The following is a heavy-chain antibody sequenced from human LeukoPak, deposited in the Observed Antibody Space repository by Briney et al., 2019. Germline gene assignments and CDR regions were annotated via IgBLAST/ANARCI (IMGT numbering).Heavy chain of an antibody. D-gene: IGHD6-19*01. Sequence: QPGGSLRLSCAASGFNFSNYWMHWVRQAPGKGLVWVSRIKSDGGNIGYADSVKGRFTISRDNARKSLYLQMNSLRAEDTAVYYCAKDHLPGIVVADRDYWGQGTLVTVSS. J-gene: IGHJ4*02. CDR3: AKDHLPGIVVADRDY. CDR2: IKSDGGNI. V-gene: IGHV3-74*01. CDR1: GFNFSNYW.